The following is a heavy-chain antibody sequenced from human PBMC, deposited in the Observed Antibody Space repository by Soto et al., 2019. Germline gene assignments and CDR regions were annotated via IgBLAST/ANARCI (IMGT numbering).Heavy chain of an antibody. J-gene: IGHJ4*02. D-gene: IGHD6-19*01. Sequence: SESLSLTCTVSGGSISSGGYYWSWIRQHPGKGLEWIGYIYYSGSTYYNPSLKSRVTISVDTSKNQFSLKLSSVTAAGTAVYYCARTIAVAGLHDYWGQGTLVTVSS. CDR3: ARTIAVAGLHDY. CDR1: GGSISSGGYY. V-gene: IGHV4-31*03. CDR2: IYYSGST.